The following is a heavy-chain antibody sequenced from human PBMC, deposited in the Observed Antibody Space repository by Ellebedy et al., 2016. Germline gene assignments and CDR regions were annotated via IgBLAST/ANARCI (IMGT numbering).Heavy chain of an antibody. J-gene: IGHJ4*02. CDR1: GFTFSSYA. Sequence: GESLKISCAASGFTFSSYAMSWVRQAPGKGLEWVSLIYSGGSTYYADSVKGRFTISRDNSKNTLYLQMNSLRAEDTAVYYCARPEAPYTVTHPDYWGQGTLVTVSS. V-gene: IGHV3-66*04. CDR3: ARPEAPYTVTHPDY. CDR2: IYSGGST. D-gene: IGHD4-11*01.